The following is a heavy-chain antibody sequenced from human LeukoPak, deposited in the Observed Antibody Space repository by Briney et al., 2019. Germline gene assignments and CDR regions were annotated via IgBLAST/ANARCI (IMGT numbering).Heavy chain of an antibody. D-gene: IGHD3-22*01. Sequence: SETLSLTCTVSGGSISSYYWSWIRQPPGKGLEWIGYTYYSGSTNYNPSLKSRVTISVDTSKNQFSLKLSSVTAADTAVYYCARETNYYDSSGYYPTRHFDYWGQGTLVTVSS. J-gene: IGHJ4*02. CDR3: ARETNYYDSSGYYPTRHFDY. CDR1: GGSISSYY. V-gene: IGHV4-59*01. CDR2: TYYSGST.